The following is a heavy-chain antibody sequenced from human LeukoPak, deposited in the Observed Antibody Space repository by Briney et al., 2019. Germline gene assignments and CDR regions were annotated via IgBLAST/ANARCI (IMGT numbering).Heavy chain of an antibody. CDR2: INHSGST. D-gene: IGHD3-10*01. J-gene: IGHJ5*02. CDR3: ANLRFGSSYNWFDP. V-gene: IGHV4-34*01. CDR1: GGSFSGYY. Sequence: YPSETLSLTCAVYGGSFSGYYWSWIRKPPGKGLGWIGEINHSGSTNYNPSLKSRVTISVDTSKNQFSLKLSSVTAADTAVYYCANLRFGSSYNWFDPWGQGTLVTVSS.